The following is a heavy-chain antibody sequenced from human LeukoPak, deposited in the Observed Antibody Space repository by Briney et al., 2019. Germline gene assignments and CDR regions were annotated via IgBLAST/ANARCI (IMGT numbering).Heavy chain of an antibody. D-gene: IGHD6-13*01. CDR2: ISGSGGST. V-gene: IGHV3-23*01. CDR1: GFTFSSYA. J-gene: IGHJ4*02. CDR3: ARGNAAFKADYFDY. Sequence: GGSLRLSCAASGFTFSSYAMSWVRQAPGKGLEWVSAISGSGGSTYYADSAKGRFTISRDNSKNTLYLQMNSLRAEDTAVYYRARGNAAFKADYFDYWGQGTLVTVSS.